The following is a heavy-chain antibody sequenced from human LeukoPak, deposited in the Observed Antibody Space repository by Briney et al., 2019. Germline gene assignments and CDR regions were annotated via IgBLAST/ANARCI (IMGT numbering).Heavy chain of an antibody. V-gene: IGHV3-21*04. CDR2: ISTSSSYI. J-gene: IGHJ5*02. CDR1: GFTFSNYN. D-gene: IGHD2-21*02. Sequence: GGSLRLSCAASGFTFSNYNMNWVRQAPGKGLEWVSSISTSSSYIYYADSVKGRFTISRDNAKKSLYVEMNSLRAEDTAVYYCARLRIVVVTENWFDPWGQGTLVTVSS. CDR3: ARLRIVVVTENWFDP.